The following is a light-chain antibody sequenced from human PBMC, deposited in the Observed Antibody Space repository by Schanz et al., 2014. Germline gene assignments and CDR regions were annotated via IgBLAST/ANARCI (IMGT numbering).Light chain of an antibody. CDR3: QEYKTSPYT. Sequence: EIVMTQSPATLSVSPGERATLSCRASQGLSSNLAWYQQKPGQAPRLLIYGASTRATGIPARFSGSESGTXFTLTINSXXPXXXXVXYCQEYKTSPYTFGKGTRLQIK. CDR2: GAS. CDR1: QGLSSN. J-gene: IGKJ2*01. V-gene: IGKV3-15*01.